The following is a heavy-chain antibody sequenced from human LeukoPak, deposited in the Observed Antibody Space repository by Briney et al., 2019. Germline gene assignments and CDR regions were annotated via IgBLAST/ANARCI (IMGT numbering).Heavy chain of an antibody. CDR1: GFTLSSDG. D-gene: IGHD4-17*01. CDR3: ANTFTAVTTLPFDY. Sequence: PGGSLRPSCAASGFTLSSDGMSWVRQAPGKGLEWVSAISGSGGSTYYAESVKGRFTISRDNSKNTLYLQMNSLRAEDTAVYYFANTFTAVTTLPFDYWGQGTLVTVSS. V-gene: IGHV3-23*01. CDR2: ISGSGGST. J-gene: IGHJ4*02.